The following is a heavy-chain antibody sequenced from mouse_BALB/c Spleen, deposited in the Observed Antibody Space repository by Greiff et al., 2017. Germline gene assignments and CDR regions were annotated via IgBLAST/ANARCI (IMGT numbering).Heavy chain of an antibody. J-gene: IGHJ3*01. D-gene: IGHD2-4*01. V-gene: IGHV1S81*02. Sequence: QVQLKQPGAELVKPGASVKLSCKASGYTFTSYWMHWVKQRPGQGLEWIGEINPSNGRTNYNEKFKSKATLTVDKSSSTAYMQLSSLTSEDSAVYYCARGAVITTSFAYWGQGTLVTVSA. CDR3: ARGAVITTSFAY. CDR2: INPSNGRT. CDR1: GYTFTSYW.